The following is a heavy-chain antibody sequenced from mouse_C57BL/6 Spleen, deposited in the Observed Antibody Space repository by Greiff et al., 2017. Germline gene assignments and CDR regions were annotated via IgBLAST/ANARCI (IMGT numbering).Heavy chain of an antibody. CDR3: ARPSNWDVGYFDY. Sequence: QVQLQQSGAELVRPGASVKLSCKASGYTFTDYYINWVKQRPGQGLEWIARIYPGSGNTYYNEKFKGKATLTAEKSSSTAYMQLSSLTSEDSAVYFCARPSNWDVGYFDYWGQGTTLTVSS. D-gene: IGHD4-1*01. CDR1: GYTFTDYY. V-gene: IGHV1-76*01. J-gene: IGHJ2*01. CDR2: IYPGSGNT.